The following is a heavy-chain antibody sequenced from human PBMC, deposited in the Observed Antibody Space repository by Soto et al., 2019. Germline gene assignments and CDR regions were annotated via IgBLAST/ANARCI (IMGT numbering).Heavy chain of an antibody. V-gene: IGHV1-69*12. J-gene: IGHJ6*02. CDR1: GGTFRSYA. D-gene: IGHD3-10*01. CDR2: IIPIFGTA. CDR3: ARSRGGYYYGMDV. Sequence: QVQLVQSGAEVKKPGSSVKVSCKASGGTFRSYAVSWVRQAPGQGLEWMGGIIPIFGTANYAQKFQGRVTITADESTSPGYMELSSLRSEDTAVYYCARSRGGYYYGMDVWGQGTTVTVSS.